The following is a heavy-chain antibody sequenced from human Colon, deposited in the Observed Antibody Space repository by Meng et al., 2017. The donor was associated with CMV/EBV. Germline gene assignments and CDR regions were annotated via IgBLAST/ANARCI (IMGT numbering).Heavy chain of an antibody. D-gene: IGHD4-11*01. J-gene: IGHJ4*02. Sequence: GGSLRLSCVASGLTLSRYWMHWVRQVPGEGPMWVARISHDRDSAIYAESVKGRFTASRDSTRNIVYLQMNSLRVDDTAIYFCVRDVPGDIDYIFDYWGQGAQVTVSS. CDR2: ISHDRDSA. V-gene: IGHV3-74*01. CDR3: VRDVPGDIDYIFDY. CDR1: GLTLSRYW.